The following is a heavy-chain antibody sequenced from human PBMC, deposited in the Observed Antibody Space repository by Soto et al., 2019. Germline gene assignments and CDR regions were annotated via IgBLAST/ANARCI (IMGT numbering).Heavy chain of an antibody. CDR1: GGSISSSSYY. D-gene: IGHD2-2*01. V-gene: IGHV4-39*01. J-gene: IGHJ4*02. CDR2: IYYSGST. CDR3: ARQNRYCSSTSCYYFRSGWSYYFDY. Sequence: SETLSLTCTVSGGSISSSSYYWGWIRQPQGKGLEWIGSIYYSGSTYYNPSLKSRVTISVDTSKNQFSLKLSSVTAADTAVYYCARQNRYCSSTSCYYFRSGWSYYFDYWGQGTLVTVSS.